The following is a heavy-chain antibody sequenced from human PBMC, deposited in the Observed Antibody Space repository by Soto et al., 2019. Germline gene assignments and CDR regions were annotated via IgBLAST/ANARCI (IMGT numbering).Heavy chain of an antibody. Sequence: EVQLVESGGGLVKPGGSLRLSCAASGFIFGSYSMNWVRQAPGKGLQWMSSISSSSSIIYYADSVKGRFTISRDNAKNLLYLQTNSLRAEDTAIYYCARVQRATANSFDYWGQGTLVTVSS. V-gene: IGHV3-21*06. CDR2: ISSSSSII. CDR3: ARVQRATANSFDY. CDR1: GFIFGSYS. D-gene: IGHD5-12*01. J-gene: IGHJ4*02.